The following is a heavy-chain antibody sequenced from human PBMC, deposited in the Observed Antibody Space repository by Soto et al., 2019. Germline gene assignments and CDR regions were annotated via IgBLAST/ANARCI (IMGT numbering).Heavy chain of an antibody. D-gene: IGHD6-19*01. J-gene: IGHJ3*02. Sequence: QVQLQESGPGLVKPSQTLSLTCTVSGGSISSGDYYWSWIRQPPGKGLEWIGYIYYRGSTYYNPSLKSRATISVDTSKTQSSLKLISVTAADTAVSYCAPYSSGRAFDIWGQGTMVTVSS. V-gene: IGHV4-30-4*01. CDR3: APYSSGRAFDI. CDR2: IYYRGST. CDR1: GGSISSGDYY.